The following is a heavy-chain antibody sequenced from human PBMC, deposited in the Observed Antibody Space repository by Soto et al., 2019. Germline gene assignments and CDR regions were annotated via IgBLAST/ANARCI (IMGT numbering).Heavy chain of an antibody. Sequence: PSETLSLTCTVSGGSISSGGYYWSWIRQHPGKGLEWIGYIYYSGSTYYNPSLKSRVAISVDTSKNQFSLKLSSVTAADTAVYYCAKTVVVPADLIPLDYAFDIWGQGTMVTVSS. CDR3: AKTVVVPADLIPLDYAFDI. J-gene: IGHJ3*02. V-gene: IGHV4-31*03. D-gene: IGHD2-2*01. CDR1: GGSISSGGYY. CDR2: IYYSGST.